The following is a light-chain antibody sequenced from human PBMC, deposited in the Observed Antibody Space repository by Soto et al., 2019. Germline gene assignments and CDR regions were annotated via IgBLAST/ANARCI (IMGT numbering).Light chain of an antibody. Sequence: QSVLTQPPSASGSPGQSVTISCTGTSSDVGGYNYVSWYQQHPGKAPKLLIYEVIKRPSGVPDRFSASRSGNTASPTVSGLQAEDEADYYCSSYAGSNTPYVXGTGTKVTVL. CDR2: EVI. CDR3: SSYAGSNTPYV. CDR1: SSDVGGYNY. V-gene: IGLV2-8*01. J-gene: IGLJ1*01.